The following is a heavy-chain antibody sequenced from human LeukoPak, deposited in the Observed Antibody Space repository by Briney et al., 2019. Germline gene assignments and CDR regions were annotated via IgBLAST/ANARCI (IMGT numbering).Heavy chain of an antibody. CDR3: ARVEMIDY. Sequence: PGGSLRLSCAASGFTFSSYAMHWVHQAPGKGLEWVAVISYDGSNKYYADSVKGRFTISRDNSKNTLYLQMNSLRAEDTAVYYCARVEMIDYWGQGTLVTVSS. CDR1: GFTFSSYA. J-gene: IGHJ4*02. CDR2: ISYDGSNK. V-gene: IGHV3-30-3*01.